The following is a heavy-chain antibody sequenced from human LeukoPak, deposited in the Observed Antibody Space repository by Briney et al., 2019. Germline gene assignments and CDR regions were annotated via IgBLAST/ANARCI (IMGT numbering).Heavy chain of an antibody. CDR3: ARDLWAPIKLLWFGELSWRFDY. CDR2: ISAYNGNT. Sequence: ASVKVSCKASGYTFTSYGISWVRQAPGQGLEWMGWISAYNGNTNYAQKLQGRVTMTTDTSTSTAYMELRSLRSDDKAVYYCARDLWAPIKLLWFGELSWRFDYWGQGTLVTVSS. D-gene: IGHD3-10*01. V-gene: IGHV1-18*01. J-gene: IGHJ4*02. CDR1: GYTFTSYG.